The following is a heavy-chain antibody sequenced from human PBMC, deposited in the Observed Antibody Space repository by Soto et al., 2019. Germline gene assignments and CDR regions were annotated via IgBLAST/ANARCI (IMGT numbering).Heavy chain of an antibody. CDR1: GFTFSSYA. Sequence: GGSLRLSCAASGFTFSSYAMHWVRQAPGKGLEWVAVISYDGSNKYYADSVKGRFTISRDNAKNSLYLQMNSLRAEDTAVYYCARGVAATDFDYWGQGTLVTVSS. CDR3: ARGVAATDFDY. V-gene: IGHV3-30-3*01. CDR2: ISYDGSNK. D-gene: IGHD2-15*01. J-gene: IGHJ4*02.